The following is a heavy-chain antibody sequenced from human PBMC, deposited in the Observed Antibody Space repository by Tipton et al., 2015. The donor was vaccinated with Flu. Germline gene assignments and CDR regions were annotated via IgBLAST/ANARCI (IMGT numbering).Heavy chain of an antibody. J-gene: IGHJ4*02. Sequence: QLVQSGAQVKKPGESLKISCKASGYSFTNNWIGWVRQMPGKGLEWVGIIYPGDSDTRYSPSFQGQVTFSADRSINTVYLQWSSLRASDSAIYYCVRQNCHGDCYPDYWGQGTLVTVSS. V-gene: IGHV5-51*01. CDR2: IYPGDSDT. CDR3: VRQNCHGDCYPDY. D-gene: IGHD2-21*02. CDR1: GYSFTNNW.